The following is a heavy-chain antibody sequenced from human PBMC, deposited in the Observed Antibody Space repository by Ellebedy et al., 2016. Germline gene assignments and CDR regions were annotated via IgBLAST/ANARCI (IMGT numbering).Heavy chain of an antibody. J-gene: IGHJ2*01. CDR3: ARRKIAVAASGTSDWYFDL. V-gene: IGHV3-7*05. Sequence: GGSLRLSXAASGFTFSNYWMGWARQAPGKGLEWVGNINQDSSYNHCVDSVKGRFTISRDNAKSSLFRQLHSRRAEDTAVYYCARRKIAVAASGTSDWYFDLWGRGTLVTVST. D-gene: IGHD6-19*01. CDR2: INQDSSYN. CDR1: GFTFSNYW.